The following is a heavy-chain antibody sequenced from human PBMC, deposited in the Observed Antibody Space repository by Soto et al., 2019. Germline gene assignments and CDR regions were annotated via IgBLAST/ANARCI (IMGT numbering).Heavy chain of an antibody. Sequence: QVQLVQSGAEVKKPGSSVKVSCKASGGTFSSYTISWVRQAPGQGLEWMGRIIPILDIANYAQKFQGRVTITADKSTSTAYMELSSLRSEDTAVYYCARSSRLHLGELSPDFDYWGQGTLVTVSS. CDR1: GGTFSSYT. CDR3: ARSSRLHLGELSPDFDY. V-gene: IGHV1-69*02. D-gene: IGHD3-16*02. CDR2: IIPILDIA. J-gene: IGHJ4*02.